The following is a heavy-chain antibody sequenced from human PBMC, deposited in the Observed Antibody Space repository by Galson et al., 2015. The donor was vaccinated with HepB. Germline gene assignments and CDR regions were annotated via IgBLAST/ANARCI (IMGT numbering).Heavy chain of an antibody. Sequence: PALVKPTQTLTLTCTFSGFSLSTSGVGVGWIRQPPGKALEWLALIYWDDDKRYSPSLKSRLTITKDTSKNQVVLTMTNMDPVDTATYYCAHRRWGSYYGSGHWFDPWGQGTLVTVSS. CDR1: GFSLSTSGVG. CDR2: IYWDDDK. CDR3: AHRRWGSYYGSGHWFDP. J-gene: IGHJ5*02. D-gene: IGHD3-10*01. V-gene: IGHV2-5*02.